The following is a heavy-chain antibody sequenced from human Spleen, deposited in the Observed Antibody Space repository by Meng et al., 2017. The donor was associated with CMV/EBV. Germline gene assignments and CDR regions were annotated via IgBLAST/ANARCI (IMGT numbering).Heavy chain of an antibody. D-gene: IGHD3-22*01. Sequence: GGSLRLSCAASGFTFSSYAMSWVRQAPGKGLEWVSGISWNSGNIGYADSVKGRFIVSRDNAKNSLYLQMNSLRAEDMALYYCAKDTRDSYDSRGWFDYWGQGTLVTVSS. CDR3: AKDTRDSYDSRGWFDY. J-gene: IGHJ4*02. V-gene: IGHV3-9*03. CDR1: GFTFSSYA. CDR2: ISWNSGNI.